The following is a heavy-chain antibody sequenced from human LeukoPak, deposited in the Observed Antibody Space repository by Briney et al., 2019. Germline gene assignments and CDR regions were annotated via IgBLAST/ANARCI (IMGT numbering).Heavy chain of an antibody. J-gene: IGHJ4*02. CDR2: IYTSGST. V-gene: IGHV4-4*07. D-gene: IGHD2-2*01. CDR3: ARDQYQLLPSPFDY. Sequence: SETLSLTCTVSGGSISSYYWSWIRQPAGKGLEWIGRIYTSGSTNYNPSLKSRVTMSVDTPKNQFSLKLSSVTAADTAVYYCARDQYQLLPSPFDYWGQGTLVTVSS. CDR1: GGSISSYY.